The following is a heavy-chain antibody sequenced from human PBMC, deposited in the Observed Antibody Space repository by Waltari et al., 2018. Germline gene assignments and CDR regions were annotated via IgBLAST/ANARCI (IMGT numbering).Heavy chain of an antibody. J-gene: IGHJ5*02. CDR1: GGSISTNNYY. V-gene: IGHV4-39*01. CDR3: ARLPRYDFWT. Sequence: QLQLPESGPGLVKPSETLSLTCTISGGSISTNNYYWGWFRQPPGKGLEWIANIYYTGSASYNPSLKSRVTVSVDTSKSQFSLKLSSVTAADTAVYYCARLPRYDFWTWGQGTLVTVSS. CDR2: IYYTGSA. D-gene: IGHD3-3*01.